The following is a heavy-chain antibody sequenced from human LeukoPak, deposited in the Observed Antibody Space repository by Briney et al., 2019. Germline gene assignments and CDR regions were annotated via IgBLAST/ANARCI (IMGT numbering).Heavy chain of an antibody. CDR1: GFPFDDYA. CDR2: ISWNSGSI. V-gene: IGHV3-9*01. Sequence: SLLLSCAASGFPFDDYAMHWVRQAPGKGLEWVSGISWNSGSIGYADSVKGRFTISRDNAKNSLYLQMNSLRAEDTALYYCAKDVGRWLQSTFDYWGQGTLVTVSS. CDR3: AKDVGRWLQSTFDY. D-gene: IGHD5-24*01. J-gene: IGHJ4*02.